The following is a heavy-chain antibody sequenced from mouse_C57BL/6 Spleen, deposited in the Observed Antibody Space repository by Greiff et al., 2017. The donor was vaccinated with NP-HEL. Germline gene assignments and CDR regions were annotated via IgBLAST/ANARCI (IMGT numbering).Heavy chain of an antibody. V-gene: IGHV1-76*01. CDR2: IYPGSGNT. CDR3: ARSGTGTFAY. D-gene: IGHD4-1*01. J-gene: IGHJ3*01. CDR1: GYTFTDYY. Sequence: QVQLQQSGAELVRPGASVKLSCKASGYTFTDYYINWVKQRPGQGLEWIARIYPGSGNTYYNEKFKGKATLTAEKSSSTAYMQLSSLTSEDSAVYFCARSGTGTFAYWGQGTLVTVSA.